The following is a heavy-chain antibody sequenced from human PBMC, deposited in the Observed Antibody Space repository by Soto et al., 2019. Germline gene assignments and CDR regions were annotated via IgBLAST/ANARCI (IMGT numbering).Heavy chain of an antibody. CDR3: AKALVSYSSPPNWFDP. Sequence: GGSLRLSCAASRFTFSSYAMSWVRQAPGKGLEWVSGISGSGGRTYYADSVKGRFTISRDNSKNTLYLQMNSLRAEDTAVYYCAKALVSYSSPPNWFDPWGQGTLVTVSS. V-gene: IGHV3-23*01. CDR2: ISGSGGRT. CDR1: RFTFSSYA. J-gene: IGHJ5*02. D-gene: IGHD6-19*01.